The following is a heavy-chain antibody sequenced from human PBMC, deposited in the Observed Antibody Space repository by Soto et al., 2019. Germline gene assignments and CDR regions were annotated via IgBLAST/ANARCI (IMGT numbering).Heavy chain of an antibody. CDR2: IDPTDSYT. J-gene: IGHJ6*02. D-gene: IGHD3-10*01. CDR1: GYTFTTHW. V-gene: IGHV5-10-1*01. Sequence: GEALKISCKGSGYTFTTHWINWVRQKPGKGLEWMGRIDPTDSYTWYSPSFEGHVTISVDRSISTAYLQWSSLKASDTAVYYCARRGWANIFYHYEMDVWGQGTPVTVSS. CDR3: ARRGWANIFYHYEMDV.